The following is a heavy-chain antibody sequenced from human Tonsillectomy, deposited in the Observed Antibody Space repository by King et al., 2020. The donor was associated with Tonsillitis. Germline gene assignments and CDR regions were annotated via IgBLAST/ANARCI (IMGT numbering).Heavy chain of an antibody. J-gene: IGHJ3*02. D-gene: IGHD3-10*01. CDR1: GYTFTNYY. V-gene: IGHV1-46*03. CDR2: INPGGGTT. Sequence: VQLVESGAEVKKPGASVKVSCTASGYTFTNYYLHWVRQAPGQGLEWMGIINPGGGTTISAQKFQGRVTMTRETSTSTVYMELSSLRSDETSVYYCARDPITGTGAFDIWGQGTTVTVSS. CDR3: ARDPITGTGAFDI.